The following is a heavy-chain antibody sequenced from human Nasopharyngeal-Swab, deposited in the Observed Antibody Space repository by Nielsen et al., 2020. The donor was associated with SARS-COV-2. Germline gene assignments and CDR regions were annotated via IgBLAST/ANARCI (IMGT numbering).Heavy chain of an antibody. Sequence: GGSLRLSCAASGFTVSNNYMSWVRQAPGKGLEWVSVIYSGGNTYYADSVKGRFTISRDNSKNTLYLQMNSLRAEDTAVYYCARDSTSSWYEGYDAFDIWGQGTMVTVSS. CDR3: ARDSTSSWYEGYDAFDI. CDR2: IYSGGNT. CDR1: GFTVSNNY. D-gene: IGHD6-13*01. J-gene: IGHJ3*02. V-gene: IGHV3-53*01.